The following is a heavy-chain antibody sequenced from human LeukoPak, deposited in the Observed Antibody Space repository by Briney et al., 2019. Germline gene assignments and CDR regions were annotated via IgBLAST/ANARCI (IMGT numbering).Heavy chain of an antibody. D-gene: IGHD3-10*01. CDR1: GGSVSSTTYF. V-gene: IGHV4-39*01. Sequence: SETLSLTCTVSGGSVSSTTYFWSWIRQPPGKGLEWIASINYSGSTYYNPSLKSRVTISVDTSENQFPLKLSSVAAADTAVYYCARYVVYGSGKYYFDYWGQGTLVTVSS. J-gene: IGHJ4*02. CDR2: INYSGST. CDR3: ARYVVYGSGKYYFDY.